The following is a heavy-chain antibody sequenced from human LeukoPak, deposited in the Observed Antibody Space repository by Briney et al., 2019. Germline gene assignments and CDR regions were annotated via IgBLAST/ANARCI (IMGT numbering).Heavy chain of an antibody. CDR3: AKDLSSAITSALVLDV. J-gene: IGHJ6*02. CDR1: GFTFNNYA. CDR2: ISYDGKKD. V-gene: IGHV3-30-3*02. D-gene: IGHD3-22*01. Sequence: GGSLRLSCAASGFTFNNYAMSWVRQTPDRVLEWVASISYDGKKDFYGDSVKGRFTISRDNVKSVLYLQMNSLRPEDTALYYCAKDLSSAITSALVLDVWGQGTTV.